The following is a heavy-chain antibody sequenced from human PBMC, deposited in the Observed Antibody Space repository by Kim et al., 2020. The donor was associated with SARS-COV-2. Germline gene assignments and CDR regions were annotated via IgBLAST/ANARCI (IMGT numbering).Heavy chain of an antibody. J-gene: IGHJ4*02. V-gene: IGHV1-24*01. D-gene: IGHD6-13*01. CDR2: FDPEDGET. CDR1: GYTLTELS. Sequence: ASVKVSCKVSGYTLTELSMHWVRQAPGKGLEWMGGFDPEDGETIYAQKFQGRVTMTEDTSTDTAYMELSSLRSEDTAVYYCATTRPVGSSWPYYFDYWGQGTLVTVSS. CDR3: ATTRPVGSSWPYYFDY.